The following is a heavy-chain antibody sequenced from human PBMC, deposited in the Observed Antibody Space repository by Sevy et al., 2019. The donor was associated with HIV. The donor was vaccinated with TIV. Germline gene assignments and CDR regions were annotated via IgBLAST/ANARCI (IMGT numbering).Heavy chain of an antibody. V-gene: IGHV3-15*01. CDR2: IKSKTDGGTA. J-gene: IGHJ4*02. D-gene: IGHD3-22*01. CDR3: TTLDYYDSSGPDY. Sequence: GGSLRLSCAASGFTFSNAWMSWVRQAPGKGLEWVGRIKSKTDGGTADYAASVKGRFTISRDDSKNTLYLQMNSLKTEDTAVYYCTTLDYYDSSGPDYWGQGTLVTVSS. CDR1: GFTFSNAW.